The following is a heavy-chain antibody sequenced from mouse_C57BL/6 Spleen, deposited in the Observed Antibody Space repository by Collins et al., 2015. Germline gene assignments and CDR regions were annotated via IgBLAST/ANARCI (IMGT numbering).Heavy chain of an antibody. CDR3: TTQGLLSAY. Sequence: EVQLQQSGAELVRPGASVKLSCTASGFNIKDDYMHWVKQRPEQGLEWIGWIDPENGDTEYASKFQGKATITADTSSNTAYLQLSSLTSEDTAVYYCTTQGLLSAYWGQGTLVTVSA. J-gene: IGHJ3*01. V-gene: IGHV14-4*01. D-gene: IGHD2-1*01. CDR1: GFNIKDDY. CDR2: IDPENGDT.